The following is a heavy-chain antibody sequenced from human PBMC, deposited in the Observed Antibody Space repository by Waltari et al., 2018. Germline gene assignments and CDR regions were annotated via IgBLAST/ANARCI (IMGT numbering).Heavy chain of an antibody. Sequence: QVQLVQSGAEVKKPGASVKVSCKASGYTFTSYYMHWVLQAPGQGLEWMGIINPSGGRTSYAQKFQGRVTMTRDTSTSTVYMELSSLRSEDTAVYYCARDPLAHFDYWGQGTLVTVSS. CDR2: INPSGGRT. V-gene: IGHV1-46*01. CDR1: GYTFTSYY. J-gene: IGHJ4*02. CDR3: ARDPLAHFDY.